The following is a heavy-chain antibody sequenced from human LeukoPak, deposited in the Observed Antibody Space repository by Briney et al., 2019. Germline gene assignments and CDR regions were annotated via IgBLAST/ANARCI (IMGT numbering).Heavy chain of an antibody. CDR3: ARDNLGFDY. Sequence: ASVKVSCKASGYTFTSFSIIWVRQAPGQGLEWMGWISAYNGNTNYAQKVQGRITMTTDRSTSTAYMELRSLRPDDTAVYYCARDNLGFDYWGQGTLVTVS. D-gene: IGHD7-27*01. V-gene: IGHV1-18*01. CDR2: ISAYNGNT. J-gene: IGHJ4*02. CDR1: GYTFTSFS.